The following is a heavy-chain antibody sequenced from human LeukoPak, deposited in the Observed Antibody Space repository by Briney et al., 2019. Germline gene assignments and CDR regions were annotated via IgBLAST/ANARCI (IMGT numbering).Heavy chain of an antibody. CDR2: IYTSGSA. Sequence: SETLSLTCTVSIVSISSGRYYWSWIRQPAGKGLEWIGRIYTSGSAHYNPSLKSRVTISVDPSKNQVSLKVTSVTAADTAVYYCARGAKLGVDYWGQGTLVTVSS. J-gene: IGHJ4*02. V-gene: IGHV4-61*02. CDR1: IVSISSGRYY. CDR3: ARGAKLGVDY. D-gene: IGHD7-27*01.